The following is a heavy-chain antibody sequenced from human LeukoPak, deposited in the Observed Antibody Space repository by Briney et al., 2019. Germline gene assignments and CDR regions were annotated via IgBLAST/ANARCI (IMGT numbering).Heavy chain of an antibody. Sequence: ASVKVSCKASGYTFTGYYMHWVRQAPGQGLEWMGWINPNSGGTNYAQKFQGRVTMTRDTSISTAYMELSRLRSDDTAVYYCARVRGYSYGPEVGFDYWGQGTLVTVSS. CDR1: GYTFTGYY. CDR3: ARVRGYSYGPEVGFDY. J-gene: IGHJ4*02. CDR2: INPNSGGT. V-gene: IGHV1-2*02. D-gene: IGHD5-18*01.